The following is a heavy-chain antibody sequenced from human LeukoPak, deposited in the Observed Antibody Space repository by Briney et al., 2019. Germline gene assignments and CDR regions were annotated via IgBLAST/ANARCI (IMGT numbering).Heavy chain of an antibody. CDR3: AKVLSWQIGNLDY. D-gene: IGHD1-14*01. CDR2: ISGDGFTT. V-gene: IGHV3-23*01. Sequence: GGSLRLSCVASGFTFTKYAMTWVRQAPGKGLEWVSGISGDGFTTYYADSVKGRFTISRDNSKNTVSLQVNGLGAEDTAVYYCAKVLSWQIGNLDYWGQGTLVTVSS. CDR1: GFTFTKYA. J-gene: IGHJ4*02.